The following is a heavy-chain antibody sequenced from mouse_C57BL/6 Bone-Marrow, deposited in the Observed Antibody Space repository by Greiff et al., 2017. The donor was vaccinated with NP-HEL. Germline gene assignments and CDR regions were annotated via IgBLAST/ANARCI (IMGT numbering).Heavy chain of an antibody. CDR1: GFSFNTYA. D-gene: IGHD1-1*01. CDR2: IRSKSNNYAS. Sequence: DVQLVESGGGLVQPKGSLKLSCAASGFSFNTYAMNWVRQAPGKGLEWVARIRSKSNNYASYYADSVKDRFTISREDSESMLYLQMNNLKTKDTARYYCVRPADYYGTPYYAMDYWGQGTSVTVSS. CDR3: VRPADYYGTPYYAMDY. V-gene: IGHV10-1*01. J-gene: IGHJ4*01.